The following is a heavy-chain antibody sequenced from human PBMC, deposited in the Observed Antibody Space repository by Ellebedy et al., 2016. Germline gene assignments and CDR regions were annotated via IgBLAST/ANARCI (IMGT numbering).Heavy chain of an antibody. CDR2: IYPGDSDT. CDR3: ARQGDSSGYYYADAFDI. D-gene: IGHD3-22*01. Sequence: GESLKISCKGSGYSFTSYWIGWVRQMPGKGLEWMGIIYPGDSDTRYSPSFQGQVTISADKSISTAYLQWSSLKASDTAMYYCARQGDSSGYYYADAFDIWGQGTMVTVSS. J-gene: IGHJ3*02. CDR1: GYSFTSYW. V-gene: IGHV5-51*01.